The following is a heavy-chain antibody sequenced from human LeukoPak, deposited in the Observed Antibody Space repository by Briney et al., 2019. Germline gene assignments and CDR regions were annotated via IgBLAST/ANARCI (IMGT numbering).Heavy chain of an antibody. Sequence: ASVKVSCKASGYTFTGYYIHWVRQAPGQGLEWMGGISPNSGVTNHAQKFQGRVTMTRDTSISTAYMELSRLRSDDTAVYYCASGTMTTDWLDPWGQGTLVTVSS. CDR1: GYTFTGYY. V-gene: IGHV1-2*02. CDR3: ASGTMTTDWLDP. D-gene: IGHD4-17*01. CDR2: ISPNSGVT. J-gene: IGHJ5*02.